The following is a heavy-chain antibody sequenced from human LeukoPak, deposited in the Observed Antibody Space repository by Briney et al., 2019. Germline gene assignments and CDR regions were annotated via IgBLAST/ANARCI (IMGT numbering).Heavy chain of an antibody. J-gene: IGHJ6*02. CDR1: GGSFSGYY. V-gene: IGHV4-34*01. Sequence: PSETLSLTCAVYGGSFSGYYWSWIRQPPGKGLEWIGEINHSGSTNYNPSLKSRVTISVDTSKNQFSLKLGSVPAADTAVFYCARGALLRYLDGFSPEKYYYGRDVWGQGTTVRVPS. D-gene: IGHD3-9*01. CDR3: ARGALLRYLDGFSPEKYYYGRDV. CDR2: INHSGST.